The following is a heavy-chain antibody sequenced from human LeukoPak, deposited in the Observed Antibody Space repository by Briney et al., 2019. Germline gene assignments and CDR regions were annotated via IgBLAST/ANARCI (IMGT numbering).Heavy chain of an antibody. CDR1: GGSFSGYY. CDR2: INHSGST. V-gene: IGHV4-34*01. Sequence: PSETLSLTCAVYGGSFSGYYWSWIRQPPGKGLEWIGEINHSGSTNYNPSLKSRVTISVDTSKNQFSLKLSSVTAADTAVYYCARLGVGYQLLSTPYYYYYYYMDVWGKGTTVTISS. D-gene: IGHD2-2*01. J-gene: IGHJ6*03. CDR3: ARLGVGYQLLSTPYYYYYYYMDV.